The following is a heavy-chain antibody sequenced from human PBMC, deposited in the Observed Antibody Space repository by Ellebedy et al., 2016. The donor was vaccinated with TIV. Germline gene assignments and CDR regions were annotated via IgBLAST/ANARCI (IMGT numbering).Heavy chain of an antibody. CDR1: GFTFSSLW. CDR3: AGSTGWSGEGGS. D-gene: IGHD6-13*01. V-gene: IGHV3-7*03. CDR2: IKQDGSDI. J-gene: IGHJ5*02. Sequence: GESLKISXAVSGFTFSSLWMSWVRQAPGKGLEWVANIKQDGSDIRYVDSVKGRFTISRDNAKNSVYLQMNSLRAEDTAMYYCAGSTGWSGEGGSWGQGTLVTVSS.